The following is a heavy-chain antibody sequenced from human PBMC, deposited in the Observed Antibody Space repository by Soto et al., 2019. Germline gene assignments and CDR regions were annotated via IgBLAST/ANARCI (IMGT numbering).Heavy chain of an antibody. CDR1: GFSLTTTGAG. Sequence: QITLKESGPTLVKPTQTLTLTYTFSGFSLTTTGAGVGWIRQPPGKALEWLALIYWDDDRRYSPSLKSRLTITKDTSKNQVVLTMTNMDPVDTATYFCAHSAWYAFGFWGQGTVVTVSS. J-gene: IGHJ3*01. D-gene: IGHD2-8*02. CDR3: AHSAWYAFGF. CDR2: IYWDDDR. V-gene: IGHV2-5*02.